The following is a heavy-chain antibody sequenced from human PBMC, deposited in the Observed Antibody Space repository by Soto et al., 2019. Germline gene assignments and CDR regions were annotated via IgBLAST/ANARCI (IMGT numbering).Heavy chain of an antibody. J-gene: IGHJ6*02. CDR2: IYYSGST. CDR3: ARLGGSGSANYGMDV. Sequence: QLQLQESGPGLVKPSETLSLTCTVSGGSISSSSYYWGWIRQPPGKGLGWIGSIYYSGSTYYNPSLKSRVTKSVDTSKNHFSLKLSAVTAADTAVYYCARLGGSGSANYGMDVWGQGTTVTVSS. V-gene: IGHV4-39*02. CDR1: GGSISSSSYY. D-gene: IGHD6-19*01.